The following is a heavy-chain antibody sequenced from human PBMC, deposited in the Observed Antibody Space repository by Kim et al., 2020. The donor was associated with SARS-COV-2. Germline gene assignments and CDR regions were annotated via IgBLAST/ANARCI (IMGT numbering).Heavy chain of an antibody. Sequence: GGSLRLSCAASGFTFSDSAMYWVRQASGKGLEWVGRIRSKANSYATAYDVSVKGRLIIPRDDSKNTAYLQMNSLKTEDTAIYYCTRVPPYSNSWWDGFD. CDR1: GFTFSDSA. CDR2: IRSKANSYAT. J-gene: IGHJ3*02. CDR3: TRVPPYSNSWWDGFD. V-gene: IGHV3-73*01. D-gene: IGHD6-13*01.